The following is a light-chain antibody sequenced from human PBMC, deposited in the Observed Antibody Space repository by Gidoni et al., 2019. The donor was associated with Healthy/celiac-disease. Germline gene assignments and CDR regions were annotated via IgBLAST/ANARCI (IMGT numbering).Light chain of an antibody. Sequence: EIVLTQSPATLSLSPGERATLSCRASQSVSSYLAWYPQKPGQAPRLLIYDASNRATGIPARFSGSGSGTDFTLTISSLEPEDFAVYYCQQRSNWPWTFXQXTKVEIK. CDR3: QQRSNWPWT. J-gene: IGKJ1*01. CDR2: DAS. CDR1: QSVSSY. V-gene: IGKV3-11*01.